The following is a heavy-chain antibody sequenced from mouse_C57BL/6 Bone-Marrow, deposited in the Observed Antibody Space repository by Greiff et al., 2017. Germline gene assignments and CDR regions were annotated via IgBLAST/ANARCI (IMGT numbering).Heavy chain of an antibody. CDR1: GYSITSGYY. CDR2: ISYDGSN. J-gene: IGHJ2*01. D-gene: IGHD4-1*01. CDR3: ARDHGWDPS. V-gene: IGHV3-6*01. Sequence: VQLQQSGPGLVKPSQSLSLTCSVTGYSITSGYYWNWIRQFPGNKLEWMGYISYDGSNNYNPSLKNRISITRDTSKNQVFLKLNSVTTEDTATYYCARDHGWDPSWGQGTTLTVSS.